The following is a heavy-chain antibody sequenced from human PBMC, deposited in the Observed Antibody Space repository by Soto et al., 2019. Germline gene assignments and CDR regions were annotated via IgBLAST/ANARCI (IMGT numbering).Heavy chain of an antibody. CDR3: ARDRGSGWPYYYYMDV. CDR2: IYYSGST. J-gene: IGHJ6*03. D-gene: IGHD6-19*01. CDR1: GGSISSGGYY. Sequence: SETLSLTCTVSGGSISSGGYYWSWIRQHPGKGLEWIGYIYYSGSTYYNPSLKSRVTISVDTSKNQFSLKLSSVTAADTAVYYCARDRGSGWPYYYYMDVWGKGTTVTVSS. V-gene: IGHV4-31*03.